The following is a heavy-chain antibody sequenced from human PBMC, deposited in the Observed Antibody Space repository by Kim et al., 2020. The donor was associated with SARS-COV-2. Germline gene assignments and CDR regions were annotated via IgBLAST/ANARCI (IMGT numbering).Heavy chain of an antibody. D-gene: IGHD3-22*01. CDR3: AKDEYYYDSYFDY. Sequence: YADSVKGRFTISRDNSKNTLYLQMNSLRAEDTAVYYCAKDEYYYDSYFDYWGQGTLVTVSS. J-gene: IGHJ4*02. V-gene: IGHV3-30-3*02.